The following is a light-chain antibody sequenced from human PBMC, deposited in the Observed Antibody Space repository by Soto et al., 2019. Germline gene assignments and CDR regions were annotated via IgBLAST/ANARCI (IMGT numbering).Light chain of an antibody. CDR2: DAS. CDR3: QLYNRYSRT. Sequence: DIQMTQSPSILSASVGDRVTITCRASQSITNWLAWYQQKPGKAPKLLIYDASSLKSGVPSRFSGSGSGTEFTLTISSLQPDDFATYYCQLYNRYSRTFGPGTKVDI. CDR1: QSITNW. J-gene: IGKJ3*01. V-gene: IGKV1-5*01.